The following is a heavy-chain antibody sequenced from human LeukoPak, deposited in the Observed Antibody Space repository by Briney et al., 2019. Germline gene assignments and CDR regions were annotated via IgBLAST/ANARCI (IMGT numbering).Heavy chain of an antibody. J-gene: IGHJ4*02. CDR2: IIPIFGTA. D-gene: IGHD1-20*01. V-gene: IGHV1-69*06. CDR1: GGTFSSYA. Sequence: SVKVSCKASGGTFSSYAISWVRQAPGQGLEWMGRIIPIFGTANYAQKFQGRVTITADKSTSTAYMELSSLRSEDTAVYYCAGGHNWNQPSSDYWGQGTLVTVSS. CDR3: AGGHNWNQPSSDY.